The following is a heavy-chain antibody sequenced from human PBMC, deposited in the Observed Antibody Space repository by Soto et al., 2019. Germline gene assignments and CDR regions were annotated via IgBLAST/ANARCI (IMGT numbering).Heavy chain of an antibody. D-gene: IGHD3-9*01. CDR1: DGPIGDRGYS. Sequence: PSEPLSLTSGVADGPIGDRGYSWSCNRQPPGKGLEWIGYINYSGSTNYNPSLKSRVTISVDTSKNQFSLKLSSVTAADTAVYYCARVPPGANLRYFDWLPCNYYYYGMDVWGQGTTVTVYS. J-gene: IGHJ6*01. CDR3: ARVPPGANLRYFDWLPCNYYYYGMDV. V-gene: IGHV4-30-2*01. CDR2: INYSGST.